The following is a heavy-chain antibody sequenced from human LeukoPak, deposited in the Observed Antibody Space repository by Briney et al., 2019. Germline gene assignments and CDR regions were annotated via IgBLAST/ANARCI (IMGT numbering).Heavy chain of an antibody. J-gene: IGHJ5*02. CDR2: IYPGDSDI. V-gene: IGHV5-51*01. CDR3: ARISNLHTWFDP. CDR1: GYTFTTHW. Sequence: GESLKISCKGSGYTFTTHWIGWVRQMPGKGLEWMAIIYPGDSDIRYSPSFQGQVSISADKSISTAYLQWSSLKASDTAMYYCARISNLHTWFDPWGQGTLVTVSS. D-gene: IGHD2-8*01.